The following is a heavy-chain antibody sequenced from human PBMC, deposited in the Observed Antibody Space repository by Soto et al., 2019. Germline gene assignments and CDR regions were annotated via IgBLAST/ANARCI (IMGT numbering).Heavy chain of an antibody. V-gene: IGHV1-18*01. J-gene: IGHJ6*02. CDR3: ARRGALHTAMAAFYYYYGMDV. CDR2: ISAYNGNT. CDR1: GYTFTSYG. D-gene: IGHD5-18*01. Sequence: ASVKVSCKASGYTFTSYGISWVRQAPGQGLEWMGWISAYNGNTNYAQKLQGRVTMTTDTSTSTACMELRSLRSDDTAVYYCARRGALHTAMAAFYYYYGMDVWGQGTTVTVSS.